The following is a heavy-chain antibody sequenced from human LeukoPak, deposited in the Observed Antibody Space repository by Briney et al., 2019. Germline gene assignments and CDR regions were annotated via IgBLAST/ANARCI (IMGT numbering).Heavy chain of an antibody. CDR2: INPSSGGT. CDR3: AREEVTGAYYVH. J-gene: IGHJ4*02. Sequence: ASVEVSCKTSGYTFSDYYIHWVRQAPGQGLEWMGRINPSSGGTTYAQKFQGRVTMTRDTSLNTAYMELNRLISDDAAVYYCAREEVTGAYYVHWGQGTLVTVS. D-gene: IGHD1-26*01. CDR1: GYTFSDYY. V-gene: IGHV1-2*06.